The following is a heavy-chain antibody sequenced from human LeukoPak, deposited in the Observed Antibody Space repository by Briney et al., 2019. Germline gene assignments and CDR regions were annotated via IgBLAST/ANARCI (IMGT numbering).Heavy chain of an antibody. CDR3: ASRFNLAIVGYFDY. V-gene: IGHV1-69*06. J-gene: IGHJ4*02. CDR2: IIPIFGTA. CDR1: GGTFSNYA. Sequence: SVKVSCKASGGTFSNYAISWVRQAPGQGLEWMGGIIPIFGTANYAQKFRGRVTITADKSTRTAYMELSSLRSEDTAVYYCASRFNLAIVGYFDYWGQGTLVTVSS. D-gene: IGHD1-26*01.